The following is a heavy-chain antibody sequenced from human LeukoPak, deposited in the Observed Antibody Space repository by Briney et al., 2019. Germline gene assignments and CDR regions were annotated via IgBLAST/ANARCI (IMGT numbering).Heavy chain of an antibody. Sequence: GRSLRLSCAASGFTFSSYAMSWVRQAPGKGLEWVSAISGSGGSTYYADSVKGRFTISRDNSKNTLYLQMNSLRAEDTAVYYCAKDLLYLVTTYRSQGTLVTVSS. CDR1: GFTFSSYA. CDR3: AKDLLYLVTTY. D-gene: IGHD4-17*01. J-gene: IGHJ4*02. CDR2: ISGSGGST. V-gene: IGHV3-23*01.